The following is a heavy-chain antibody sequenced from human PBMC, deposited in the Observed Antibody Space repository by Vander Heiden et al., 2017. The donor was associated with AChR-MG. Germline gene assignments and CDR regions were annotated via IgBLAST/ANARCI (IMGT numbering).Heavy chain of an antibody. Sequence: QVQLVESGGGVVQPGRSLRLPCPASGFTFSSYEMDWDRQGPGKGLEWVAVISYDGSNKYYADSGKGRFTISRDNSKNTLDLQMNSLRAEDTAVYYCARDLVVPAAVFGYWGQGTLVTVSS. D-gene: IGHD2-2*01. CDR3: ARDLVVPAAVFGY. J-gene: IGHJ4*02. V-gene: IGHV3-30-3*01. CDR2: ISYDGSNK. CDR1: GFTFSSYE.